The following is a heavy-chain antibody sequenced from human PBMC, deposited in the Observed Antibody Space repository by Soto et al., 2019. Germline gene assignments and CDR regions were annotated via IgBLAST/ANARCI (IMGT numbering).Heavy chain of an antibody. CDR1: LLHRQWLL. CDR2: LSRWSV. V-gene: IGHV4-38-2*01. CDR3: ARTFDYYGMDV. Sequence: SENPVPHLRCVWLLHRQWLLLGLDSAVPREGTGVDWKYLSRWSVYYNPSLNSRVAVSLDTSKNHFSLKLTSVTAADTAVYYCARTFDYYGMDVWGQGTTVTVSS. J-gene: IGHJ6*02.